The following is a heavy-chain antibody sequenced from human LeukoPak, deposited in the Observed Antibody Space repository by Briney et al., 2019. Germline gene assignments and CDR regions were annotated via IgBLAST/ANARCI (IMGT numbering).Heavy chain of an antibody. V-gene: IGHV1-2*02. CDR3: ARSPAYYYDSSGYNWFDP. D-gene: IGHD3-22*01. J-gene: IGHJ5*02. CDR1: GYTFTGYY. Sequence: RGASVKVSCKASGYTFTGYYMHWVRQAPGQGLEWMGWINPNSGGTNYAQKFQGRVTMTRDTSISTAYMELSRLRSDDTAVYYCARSPAYYYDSSGYNWFDPWGQGTLVTVSS. CDR2: INPNSGGT.